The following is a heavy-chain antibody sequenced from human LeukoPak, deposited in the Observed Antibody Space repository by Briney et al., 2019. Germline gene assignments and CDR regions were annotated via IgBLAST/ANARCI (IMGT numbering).Heavy chain of an antibody. J-gene: IGHJ4*02. CDR2: ISYDGSNK. CDR3: AKDVKVGAHYFGY. V-gene: IGHV3-30*18. Sequence: GRSLRLSCAASGFTFSSYGMHWVRQAPGKGLEWVAVISYDGSNKYYADSVKGRFTISRDNSKNTLYLQMNSLRAEDTAVYYCAKDVKVGAHYFGYWGQGTLVTVSS. D-gene: IGHD1-26*01. CDR1: GFTFSSYG.